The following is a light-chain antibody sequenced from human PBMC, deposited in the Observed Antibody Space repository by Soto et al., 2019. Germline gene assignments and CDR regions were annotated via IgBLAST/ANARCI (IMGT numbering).Light chain of an antibody. CDR2: KAS. V-gene: IGKV1-5*03. J-gene: IGKJ1*01. CDR1: QSISSW. Sequence: DIQMTQSPSTLSASVGDRVTITCRASQSISSWLAWYQQKPGKAPKLLIYKASSLESGVPSRFSGSGSGTELTLTISSLQPDDFATYYCQQYNSYPTFGPGTKVEIK. CDR3: QQYNSYPT.